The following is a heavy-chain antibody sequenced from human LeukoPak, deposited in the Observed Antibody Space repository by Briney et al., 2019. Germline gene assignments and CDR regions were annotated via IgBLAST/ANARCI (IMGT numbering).Heavy chain of an antibody. D-gene: IGHD3-22*01. Sequence: GGSLRLSCAASGFTVSSNYMSWVRQAPGKGLEWVSVIYSGGSTYYADSVKGRFTISRDNSKNTVDLQMNSLRAEDTAVYYCARGHDYDSSVAYWGQGTLVTVSA. CDR1: GFTVSSNY. J-gene: IGHJ4*02. CDR3: ARGHDYDSSVAY. CDR2: IYSGGST. V-gene: IGHV3-66*01.